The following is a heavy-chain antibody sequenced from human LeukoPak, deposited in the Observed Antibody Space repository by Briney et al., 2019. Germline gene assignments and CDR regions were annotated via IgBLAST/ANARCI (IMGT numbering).Heavy chain of an antibody. J-gene: IGHJ4*02. V-gene: IGHV3-23*03. CDR2: IYSGGST. CDR3: ASSLGIAVAGTFPHDY. D-gene: IGHD6-19*01. CDR1: GLTFSSHA. Sequence: GGSLRLSCAASGLTFSSHAMSWVRQAPGKGLEWVSLIYSGGSTYYADSVKGRFTISRDNSKNTLYLQMNSLRAEDTAVYYCASSLGIAVAGTFPHDYWGQGTLVTVSS.